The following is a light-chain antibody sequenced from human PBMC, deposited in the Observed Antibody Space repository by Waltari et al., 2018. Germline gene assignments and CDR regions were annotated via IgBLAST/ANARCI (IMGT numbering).Light chain of an antibody. CDR3: SSYTSVNTR. Sequence: QSALTQPASMSGSPGQSITISCTGTSSDVDGFNFVSWYQQYPGKAPKLIIYDVANRPSGVSPRCSGSRSGNTASLTISGLQAEDEADYYCSSYTSVNTRFGGGTKLTVL. V-gene: IGLV2-14*03. J-gene: IGLJ2*01. CDR1: SSDVDGFNF. CDR2: DVA.